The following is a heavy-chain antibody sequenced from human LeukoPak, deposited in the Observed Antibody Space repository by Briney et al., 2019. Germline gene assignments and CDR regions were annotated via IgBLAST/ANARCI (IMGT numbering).Heavy chain of an antibody. CDR2: TSISGSNK. V-gene: IGHV3-48*03. D-gene: IGHD3-10*02. J-gene: IGHJ6*04. CDR3: AELGITIIGGV. Sequence: GGYLSFYCAAAGFTFSSYEMNWVRQGPGKGLEWVSYTSISGSNKYYADSVKGPFTISRNNAKNSLYLQMNSLRAEDTAVYYCAELGITIIGGVWGKGTTVTVSS. CDR1: GFTFSSYE.